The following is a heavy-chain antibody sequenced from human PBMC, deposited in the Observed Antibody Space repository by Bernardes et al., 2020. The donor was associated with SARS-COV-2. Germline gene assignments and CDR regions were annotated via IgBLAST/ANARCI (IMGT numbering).Heavy chain of an antibody. CDR3: ASVTWSQRDGFDI. Sequence: VKVSCKASGYTFTDYYMHWVRQAPGQGLEWMGWIYPTTGDTKYAQSFQGRVTMTRDTSITTAYMELSSLTFADTAVYYCASVTWSQRDGFDIWGPGTMVTVSS. CDR1: GYTFTDYY. D-gene: IGHD1-26*01. V-gene: IGHV1-2*02. J-gene: IGHJ3*02. CDR2: IYPTTGDT.